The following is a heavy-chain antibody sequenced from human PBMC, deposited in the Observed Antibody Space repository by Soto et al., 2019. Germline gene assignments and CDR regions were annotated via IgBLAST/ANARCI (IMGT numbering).Heavy chain of an antibody. D-gene: IGHD2-2*02. Sequence: SVKVSFKASGGTFSSYTISWVRQAPGQGLEWMGRIIPILGIANYAQKFQGRVTITADKSTSTAYMELSSLRSEDTAVYYCARDRSVAVVVPAAINDAFDIWGQGTMVTV. J-gene: IGHJ3*02. CDR1: GGTFSSYT. CDR3: ARDRSVAVVVPAAINDAFDI. CDR2: IIPILGIA. V-gene: IGHV1-69*04.